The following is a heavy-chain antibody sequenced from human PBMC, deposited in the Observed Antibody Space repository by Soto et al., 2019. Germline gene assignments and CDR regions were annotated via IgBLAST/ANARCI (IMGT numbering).Heavy chain of an antibody. V-gene: IGHV5-51*01. Sequence: GESLKISCQVSGYSFTSNWVAWVRQTPGKGLEWMGMIYPGDSDTRYSPSFQGQVIISADRSSTTAYLQWRSLKASDSAIYYCERQPQWGSSQVDMDVWGQGTTVTVSS. CDR1: GYSFTSNW. CDR2: IYPGDSDT. J-gene: IGHJ6*02. CDR3: ERQPQWGSSQVDMDV. D-gene: IGHD2-8*01.